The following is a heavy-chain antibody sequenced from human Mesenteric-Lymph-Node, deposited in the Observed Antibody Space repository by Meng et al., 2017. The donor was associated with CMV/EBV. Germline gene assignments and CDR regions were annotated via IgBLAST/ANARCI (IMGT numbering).Heavy chain of an antibody. V-gene: IGHV3-30*02. CDR3: AKADARGP. J-gene: IGHJ5*02. Sequence: GGSLRLSCAASGFTFRSYGMHWVRQAPGKGLEWVAYIRFDGSDKDYAESMKGRFTISRDNSKNTLYLQMNSLRTEDTAVYYCAKADARGPWGQGTLVTVSS. CDR1: GFTFRSYG. D-gene: IGHD3-16*01. CDR2: IRFDGSDK.